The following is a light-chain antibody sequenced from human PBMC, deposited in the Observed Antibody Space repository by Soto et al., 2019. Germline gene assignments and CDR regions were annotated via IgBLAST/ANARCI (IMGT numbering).Light chain of an antibody. Sequence: EIVMTHSPATLSVSPGERATLSCWASQSVSSNLAWYQQKPGQSPRLLSYGASTRSTGIPDRFSGSESGSEFTLTISRLQSDAFAVYYCQQYNNCWTFGQGTKVEIK. V-gene: IGKV3-15*01. CDR2: GAS. CDR3: QQYNNCWT. J-gene: IGKJ1*01. CDR1: QSVSSN.